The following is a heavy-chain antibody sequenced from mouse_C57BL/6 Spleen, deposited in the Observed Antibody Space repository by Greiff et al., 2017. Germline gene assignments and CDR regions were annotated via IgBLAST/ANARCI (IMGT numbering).Heavy chain of an antibody. Sequence: VQLQQSGAELMKPGASVKLSCKATGYTFTGYWIEWVKQRPGHSLEWIGEILPGSGSTNYNESFKGKATFTADTSSNTAYMQLSSLTTEDSAIYYCARRGYYYGSGDFDYWGQGTTLTVSS. CDR3: ARRGYYYGSGDFDY. J-gene: IGHJ2*01. V-gene: IGHV1-9*01. CDR1: GYTFTGYW. CDR2: ILPGSGST. D-gene: IGHD1-1*01.